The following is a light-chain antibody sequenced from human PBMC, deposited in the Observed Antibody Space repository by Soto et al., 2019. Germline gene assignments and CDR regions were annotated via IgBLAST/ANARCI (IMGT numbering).Light chain of an antibody. CDR2: GAS. J-gene: IGKJ1*01. CDR3: QQYNKWLQT. Sequence: IVLTQSPATLSVFPGERATLSCRASQSVATNLAWYHQRPGQAPRLLIYGASKRAIGLPARFSGSGSGTEFTLTITSLQSEDFAVYYCQQYNKWLQTFGQGTKVDIK. CDR1: QSVATN. V-gene: IGKV3-15*01.